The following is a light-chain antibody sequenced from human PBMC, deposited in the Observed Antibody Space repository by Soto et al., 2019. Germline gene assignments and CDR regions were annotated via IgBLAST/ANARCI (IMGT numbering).Light chain of an antibody. CDR2: EVS. J-gene: IGLJ1*01. CDR1: SSDVGGYKY. V-gene: IGLV2-14*01. Sequence: QSALTQPASVSGSPGQSITISCTGTSSDVGGYKYVSWYQQHPGKAPKLRIYEVSNRPSGVSNRFSGSKSGNTASLTISGLQAEDEADYYCNSYTSSSNPYVFGTGTKLTVL. CDR3: NSYTSSSNPYV.